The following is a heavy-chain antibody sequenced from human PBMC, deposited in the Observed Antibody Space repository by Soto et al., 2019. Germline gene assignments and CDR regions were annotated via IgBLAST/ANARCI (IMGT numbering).Heavy chain of an antibody. Sequence: QVQLVQSGAEVKKPGSSVKVSCKASGGTFSSYAISWVRQAPGQGLEWMGGIIPIFGTANYAQKFQGRVTITADESTSTAYMELSRLRSEATAVYYCAREGRDGYNYGWFDHWGQGTLVTVSS. J-gene: IGHJ5*02. CDR2: IIPIFGTA. D-gene: IGHD5-12*01. V-gene: IGHV1-69*01. CDR1: GGTFSSYA. CDR3: AREGRDGYNYGWFDH.